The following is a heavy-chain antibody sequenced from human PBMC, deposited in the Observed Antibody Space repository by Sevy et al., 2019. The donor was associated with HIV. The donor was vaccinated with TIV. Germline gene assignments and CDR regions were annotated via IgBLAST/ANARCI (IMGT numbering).Heavy chain of an antibody. V-gene: IGHV4-4*07. D-gene: IGHD5-12*01. CDR2: IYTSGST. CDR3: ARGGYNSNYYYYGMDV. Sequence: SETLSLTCTVSGGSISSYNWSWIRQPAGKGLEWIGRIYTSGSTNYNPALKSRVTMSVDTSKNQFSLKLSSVTAADTAVYYCARGGYNSNYYYYGMDVWGQGTTVTVSS. CDR1: GGSISSYN. J-gene: IGHJ6*02.